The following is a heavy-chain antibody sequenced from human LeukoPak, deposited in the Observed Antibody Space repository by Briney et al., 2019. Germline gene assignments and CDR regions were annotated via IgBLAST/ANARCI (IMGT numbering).Heavy chain of an antibody. J-gene: IGHJ6*02. CDR1: GGSISSYY. CDR2: IYYSGST. D-gene: IGHD2-2*02. Sequence: SETLSLTCTVSGGSISSYYWSWIRQPPGKGLEWIGYIYYSGSTNYNPSLKSRVTISVDTSKNQFSLKLSSVTAADTAVYYCARTPDTLNYSYYGMDVWGQGTTVTVSS. V-gene: IGHV4-59*01. CDR3: ARTPDTLNYSYYGMDV.